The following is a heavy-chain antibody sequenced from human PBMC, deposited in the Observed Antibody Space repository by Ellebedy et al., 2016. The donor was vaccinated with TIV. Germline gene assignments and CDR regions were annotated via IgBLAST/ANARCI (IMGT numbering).Heavy chain of an antibody. CDR2: ITESGVNT. D-gene: IGHD4-23*01. J-gene: IGHJ3*01. CDR1: GFTISDSY. CDR3: AREPVDVGTAIDV. V-gene: IGHV3-23*01. Sequence: PGGSLRLSCAVSGFTISDSYMTWVRQAPGKGLEWVSSITESGVNTYYAGSVKGRFTIPRDHSKDTLFLQMNSMRAEDTAIYFCAREPVDVGTAIDVWGQGTMVTVSS.